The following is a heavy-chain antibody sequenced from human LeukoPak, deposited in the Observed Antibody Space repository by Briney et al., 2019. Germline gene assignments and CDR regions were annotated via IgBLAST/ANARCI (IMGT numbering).Heavy chain of an antibody. CDR1: GGSISSGGYS. CDR2: IYHSGST. J-gene: IGHJ3*02. CDR3: ARAMGRYCSGGSCYSGVWAFDI. V-gene: IGHV4-30-2*01. Sequence: PSETLSLTCAVSGGSISSGGYSWSWIRQPPGKGLEWIGYIYHSGSTYYNPSLKSRVTISVYRTKNQFSLKLSSVTAADTAVYYCARAMGRYCSGGSCYSGVWAFDIWGQGTMVTVSS. D-gene: IGHD2-15*01.